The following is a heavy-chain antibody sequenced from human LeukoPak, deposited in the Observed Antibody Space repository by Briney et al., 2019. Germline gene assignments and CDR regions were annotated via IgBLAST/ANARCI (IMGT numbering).Heavy chain of an antibody. CDR1: GGSISSGGYY. CDR3: ARHPPYSNSEFDY. V-gene: IGHV4-31*03. J-gene: IGHJ4*02. CDR2: IYYSGST. Sequence: SETLSLTCTVSGGSISSGGYYWSWIRQHPGKGLEWIGYIYYSGSTYYNPSLKSRVTISVDTSKNQFSLKLSSVTAADTAVCYCARHPPYSNSEFDYWGQGTLVTVSS. D-gene: IGHD6-6*01.